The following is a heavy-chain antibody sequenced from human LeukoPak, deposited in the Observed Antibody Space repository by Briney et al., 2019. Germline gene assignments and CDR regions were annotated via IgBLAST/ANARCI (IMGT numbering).Heavy chain of an antibody. D-gene: IGHD5-12*01. V-gene: IGHV1-69*05. CDR2: IIPNFGTA. CDR3: ASNIVATIWRRYYFDY. CDR1: GGTFSSYA. Sequence: SVKVSCKASGGTFSSYAISWVRQAPGQGLEWMGGIIPNFGTANYAQKFQGRVTITTDESTSTAYMELSSLRSEDTAVYYCASNIVATIWRRYYFDYWGQGTLVTVSS. J-gene: IGHJ4*02.